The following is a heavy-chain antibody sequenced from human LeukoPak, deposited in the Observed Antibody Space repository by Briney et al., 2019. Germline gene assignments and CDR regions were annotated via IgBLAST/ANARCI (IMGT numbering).Heavy chain of an antibody. D-gene: IGHD5-12*01. CDR1: GFTFSSYW. Sequence: GGSLRLSCAASGFTFSSYWMYWVRQPPGKGLVWVSRIKSDGSITSYADSVKGRFTISRDNAKNTLYLQMNSLRAEDTAVYYCARDVRGRLDYWGQGTLVTVSS. CDR3: ARDVRGRLDY. CDR2: IKSDGSIT. V-gene: IGHV3-74*01. J-gene: IGHJ4*02.